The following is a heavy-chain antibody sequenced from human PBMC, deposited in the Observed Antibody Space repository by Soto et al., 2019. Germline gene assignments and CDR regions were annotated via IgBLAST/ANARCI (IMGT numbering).Heavy chain of an antibody. D-gene: IGHD6-19*01. J-gene: IGHJ4*02. Sequence: GGSLRLSCAPSGFTVCDHHMTWIRQAPGKGLEWVASISRSGTNTYYADSVKGRFIISRDNSKNTLYLQMNSLRAGDSAIYYGAKAGTSGLHYFEYWGQGTLVTVSS. CDR1: GFTVCDHH. CDR2: ISRSGTNT. V-gene: IGHV3-23*01. CDR3: AKAGTSGLHYFEY.